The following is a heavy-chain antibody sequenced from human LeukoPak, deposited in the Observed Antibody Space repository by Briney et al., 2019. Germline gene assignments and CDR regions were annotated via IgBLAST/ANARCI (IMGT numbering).Heavy chain of an antibody. V-gene: IGHV3-30*18. J-gene: IGHJ4*02. CDR2: ISYDGNKQ. D-gene: IGHD3-10*01. CDR1: GFNFISYG. CDR3: AKDLVVRGLMPPTDY. Sequence: GGSLRLSCAASGFNFISYGMHWVRQAPGKGLEWLALISYDGNKQYYADSVKGRFTVSRDNSENTLFLQMNSLRTEDTAVYYCAKDLVVRGLMPPTDYWGQGTLVTVSS.